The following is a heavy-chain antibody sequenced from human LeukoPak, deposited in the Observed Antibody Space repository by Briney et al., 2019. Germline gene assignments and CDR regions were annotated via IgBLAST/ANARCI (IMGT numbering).Heavy chain of an antibody. D-gene: IGHD5-24*01. CDR3: AREDGYNTMNH. J-gene: IGHJ5*02. V-gene: IGHV3-7*01. CDR2: IKQDGSEK. Sequence: GGSLRLSCAASGFTFSSYWMIWVRQAPGKGPEFVANIKQDGSEKKYVDSLKGRFTISRDNAKNSVFLQINSLRVEDTAVYYCAREDGYNTMNHWGQGTLVTVSS. CDR1: GFTFSSYW.